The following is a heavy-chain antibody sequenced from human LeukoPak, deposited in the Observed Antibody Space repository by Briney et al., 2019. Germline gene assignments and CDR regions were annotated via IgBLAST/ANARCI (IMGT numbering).Heavy chain of an antibody. CDR3: ARDGVGPYGYFDY. CDR1: GFTVTSNY. Sequence: GGSLRLSCAASGFTVTSNYMSWVRQAPGKGLEWVSVIYSGGSTYHADSVKGRFTISRDNSKNTLYLQMNSLRAEDTAVYYCARDGVGPYGYFDYWGQGTLVTVSS. J-gene: IGHJ4*02. CDR2: IYSGGST. V-gene: IGHV3-53*01. D-gene: IGHD2-21*01.